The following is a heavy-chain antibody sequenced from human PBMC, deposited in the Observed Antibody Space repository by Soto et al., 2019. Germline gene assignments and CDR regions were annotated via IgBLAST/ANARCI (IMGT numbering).Heavy chain of an antibody. D-gene: IGHD1-7*01. Sequence: QVQLQESGPGLVKPSQTLSLTCAISGDSVSSNSAAWNWIRQSPSRGLEWLGRTYYRSRWYNDYAVPVRSRITVNADTSKNQFSLQLTSVPPEDTAVYDCAGTTSYQWYYMDVWGKGTTVTVSS. J-gene: IGHJ6*03. CDR3: AGTTSYQWYYMDV. CDR2: TYYRSRWYN. V-gene: IGHV6-1*01. CDR1: GDSVSSNSAA.